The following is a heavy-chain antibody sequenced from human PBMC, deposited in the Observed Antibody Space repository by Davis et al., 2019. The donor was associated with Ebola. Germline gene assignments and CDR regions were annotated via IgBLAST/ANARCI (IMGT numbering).Heavy chain of an antibody. V-gene: IGHV3-23*01. J-gene: IGHJ4*02. CDR1: GFTFSSYA. Sequence: GESLKISCAASGFTFSSYAMSWVRQAPGKGLEWVSAISGSGGSTYYADSVKGRFTISRDNSKNTLYLQMNSLRAEDTAVYYCAKDLGNYYDSSGYYGWDYWGQGTLVTVSS. CDR3: AKDLGNYYDSSGYYGWDY. D-gene: IGHD3-22*01. CDR2: ISGSGGST.